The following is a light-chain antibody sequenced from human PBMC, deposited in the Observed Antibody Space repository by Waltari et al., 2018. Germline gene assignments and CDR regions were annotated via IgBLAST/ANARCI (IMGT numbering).Light chain of an antibody. J-gene: IGKJ4*01. CDR2: AIS. CDR3: QHYGSSPLT. V-gene: IGKV3-20*01. Sequence: EIVLTQSPGTLSLSPGETATLSCRASQSISQKYLSWYQKKPGQSPRLLIYAISTWATDIPDRFSGSDSGTDFTLTISRLEPEDSAVYYCQHYGSSPLTFGGGTKVEIK. CDR1: QSISQKY.